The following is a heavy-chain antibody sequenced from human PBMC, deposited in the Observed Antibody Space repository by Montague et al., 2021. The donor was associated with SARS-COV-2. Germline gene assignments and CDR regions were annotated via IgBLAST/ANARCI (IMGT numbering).Heavy chain of an antibody. V-gene: IGHV4-34*01. Sequence: LSLTCAVHGTSFSGYYWNWIRQPPGKGLEWIGEINHGGSTKYSPSLKSRLTISADTSKNQFSLKLTFVAAADTAVYYCARLRDGVVPSPILGVGPYYSYYYMDVWGRGTTVTVSS. D-gene: IGHD3-10*01. CDR1: GTSFSGYY. CDR2: INHGGST. CDR3: ARLRDGVVPSPILGVGPYYSYYYMDV. J-gene: IGHJ6*03.